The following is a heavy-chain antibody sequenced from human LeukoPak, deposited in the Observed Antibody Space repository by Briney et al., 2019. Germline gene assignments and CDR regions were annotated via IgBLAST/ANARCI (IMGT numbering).Heavy chain of an antibody. CDR3: ARDGPAQMVDFDY. Sequence: ASVKVSCKASGYTFTGSGWYLYWLRQAPGQGLECVGWIHPNNGATLYAQRFQGRVAMTTDTSISTAYMELSRLRPDDTAMYYCARDGPAQMVDFDYWGQGTLVTVSS. D-gene: IGHD3-10*01. CDR1: GYTFTGSGWY. CDR2: IHPNNGAT. V-gene: IGHV1-2*02. J-gene: IGHJ4*02.